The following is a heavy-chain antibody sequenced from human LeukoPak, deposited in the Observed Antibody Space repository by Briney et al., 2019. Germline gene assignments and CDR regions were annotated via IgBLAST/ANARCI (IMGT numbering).Heavy chain of an antibody. D-gene: IGHD6-19*01. CDR1: GYTLTTHG. J-gene: IGHJ4*02. CDR3: ARWEQWLVHDY. Sequence: ASVKVSCKASGYTLTTHGITWVRQAPGQGLEWMGWISAYNGNTNYAQKLQGRVTMTTDTSTSTAYMELRSLRSDDTAVYYCARWEQWLVHDYWGQGTLVTVSS. V-gene: IGHV1-18*01. CDR2: ISAYNGNT.